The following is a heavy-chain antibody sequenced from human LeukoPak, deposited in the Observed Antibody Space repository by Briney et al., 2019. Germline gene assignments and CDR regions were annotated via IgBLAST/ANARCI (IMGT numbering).Heavy chain of an antibody. CDR1: GFTFSDYP. V-gene: IGHV3-64*01. CDR2: ITSNGDST. J-gene: IGHJ2*01. Sequence: GGSLRLSCAASGFTFSDYPMHWVRQAPGKGLEYVSAITSNGDSTYYANSVKGRFTISRDNSKNTLYLQMSSLRAEDTAVYYCAKEPPLNAWYFDLWGRGTLVTVSS. CDR3: AKEPPLNAWYFDL.